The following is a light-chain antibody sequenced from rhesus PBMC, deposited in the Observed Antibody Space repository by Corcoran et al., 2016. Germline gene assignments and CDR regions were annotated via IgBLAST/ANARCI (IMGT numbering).Light chain of an antibody. CDR1: ENVNNY. Sequence: DIQMTQSPSSLSASVGDRVTITCRASENVNNYLNWYQQKPGKAPKLLIYKASTLKSGVPSRFSGSGSRTDYTFTISSLQPEDFATYYGQHGYGTPFTFGPGTKLDIK. V-gene: IGKV1-74*01. J-gene: IGKJ3*01. CDR3: QHGYGTPFT. CDR2: KAS.